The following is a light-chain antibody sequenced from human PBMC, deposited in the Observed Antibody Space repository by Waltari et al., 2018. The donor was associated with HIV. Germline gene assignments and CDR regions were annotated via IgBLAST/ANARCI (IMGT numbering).Light chain of an antibody. CDR2: END. Sequence: FLLAQPHSVSESPGKTVTISCTQSSGSIATNNVQWYHQRPGSAPTTVIFENDQRPPGVPARFSGSIDRSSNSASLIISGLQTEDEADYYCQSYDITNSNWVFGGGTKLTVL. CDR1: SGSIATNN. V-gene: IGLV6-57*03. J-gene: IGLJ3*02. CDR3: QSYDITNSNWV.